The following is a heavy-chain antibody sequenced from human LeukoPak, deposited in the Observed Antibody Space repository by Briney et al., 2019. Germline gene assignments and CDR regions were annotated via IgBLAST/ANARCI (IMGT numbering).Heavy chain of an antibody. Sequence: KTSETLSLTCTVSGGSISSYYWSWIRQPPGKGLEWIGYIYTSGSTNYNPSLKSRVTISVDTSKNQFSLKLSSVTAADTAVYYCARHVVGATLSPRMGFDYWGQGTLVTVSS. J-gene: IGHJ4*02. CDR3: ARHVVGATLSPRMGFDY. V-gene: IGHV4-4*09. D-gene: IGHD1-26*01. CDR2: IYTSGST. CDR1: GGSISSYY.